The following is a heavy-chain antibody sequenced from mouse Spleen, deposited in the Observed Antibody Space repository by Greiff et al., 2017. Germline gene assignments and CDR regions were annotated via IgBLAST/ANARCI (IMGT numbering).Heavy chain of an antibody. CDR3: AVITTGDYFDY. D-gene: IGHD2-4*01. J-gene: IGHJ2*01. CDR2: IHPNSGST. V-gene: IGHV1-64*01. CDR1: GYTFTSYW. Sequence: QVQLQQPGAELVKPGASVKLSCKASGYTFTSYWMHWVKQRPGQGLEWIGMIHPNSGSTNYNEKFKSKATLTVDKSSSTAYMQLSSLTSEDSAVYYCAVITTGDYFDYWGQGTTLTVSS.